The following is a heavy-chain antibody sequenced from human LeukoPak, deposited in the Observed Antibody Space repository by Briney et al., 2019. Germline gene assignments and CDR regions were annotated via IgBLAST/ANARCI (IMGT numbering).Heavy chain of an antibody. J-gene: IGHJ4*02. CDR2: IYGDGSA. D-gene: IGHD3-10*01. V-gene: IGHV3-66*02. CDR3: ARSSYFSMVRGGVLCGFDY. Sequence: GGSLRPSCAASGITVSGNYMTWVRQAPGKGLEWVSVIYGDGSASYADSVKGRFTISRDNSQNTLFLQMNGLSAEDTAVYYCARSSYFSMVRGGVLCGFDYWGQGTLVTVSS. CDR1: GITVSGNY.